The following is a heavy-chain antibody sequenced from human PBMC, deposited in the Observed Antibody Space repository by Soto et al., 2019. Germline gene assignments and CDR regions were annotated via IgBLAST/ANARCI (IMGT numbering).Heavy chain of an antibody. CDR1: GFTFSSYA. V-gene: IGHV3-23*01. CDR3: AKAPVGTSSNWFDP. CDR2: ISGSGGST. D-gene: IGHD2-2*01. J-gene: IGHJ5*02. Sequence: GGSLRLSFAASGFTFSSYALSWVRQAPGKGLEWVSAISGSGGSTYYADSVKGRFTISRDNSKNTLYLQMNSLRAEDTAVYYCAKAPVGTSSNWFDPWGQGTLVTVSS.